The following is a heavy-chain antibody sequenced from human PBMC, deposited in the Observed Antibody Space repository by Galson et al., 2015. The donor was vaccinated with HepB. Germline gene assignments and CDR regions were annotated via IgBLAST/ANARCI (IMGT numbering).Heavy chain of an antibody. CDR2: VSWDDNK. CDR1: GFSLTTGGLG. J-gene: IGHJ6*03. Sequence: PALVKPTQTLTLTCSFSGFSLTTGGLGVAWIRQPPGKALEWLALVSWDDNKRYSPSLRNRLTITKDTSKNQGVLPMTNMGPVDTATYYCSFIIIVVRGVEKYNIDVWGKGTTVTVSS. V-gene: IGHV2-5*02. D-gene: IGHD3-10*01. CDR3: SFIIIVVRGVEKYNIDV.